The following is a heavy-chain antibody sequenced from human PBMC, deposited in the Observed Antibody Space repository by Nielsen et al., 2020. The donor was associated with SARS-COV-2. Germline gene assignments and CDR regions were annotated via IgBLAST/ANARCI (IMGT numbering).Heavy chain of an antibody. D-gene: IGHD4-11*01. V-gene: IGHV3-48*01. Sequence: GGSLRLSCAASGFTFSSYSMNWVRQAPGKGLEWVSYISSSSSTIYYADSVKGRFTISRDNAKNTLYLQMNSLRAEDTAVYYCAKDYSSNSYYFDYWGQGTLVTVSS. J-gene: IGHJ4*02. CDR2: ISSSSSTI. CDR3: AKDYSSNSYYFDY. CDR1: GFTFSSYS.